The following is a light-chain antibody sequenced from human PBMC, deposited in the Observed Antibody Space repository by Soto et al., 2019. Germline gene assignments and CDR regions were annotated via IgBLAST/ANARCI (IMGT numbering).Light chain of an antibody. V-gene: IGLV2-8*01. J-gene: IGLJ3*02. CDR2: EVS. CDR1: SNDVGGYNS. Sequence: QSVLTQPPSASGSPGQSVTISCTGTSNDVGGYNSVSWYQQHPGKAPKLMIYEVSKRPSGVPDRFSGSKSGTSASLAITGLQAEDEADYYCQSYDSSLSGWVFGGGTKLTVL. CDR3: QSYDSSLSGWV.